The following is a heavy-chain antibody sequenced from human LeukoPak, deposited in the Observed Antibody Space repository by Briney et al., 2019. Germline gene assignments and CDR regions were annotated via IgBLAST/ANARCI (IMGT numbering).Heavy chain of an antibody. CDR2: INPIFGTA. D-gene: IGHD2-2*01. CDR1: GGTFSSYA. J-gene: IGHJ4*02. V-gene: IGHV1-69*05. CDR3: ASWRCSSTSCYGSDY. Sequence: SVKVSCKASGGTFSSYAISWVRPAPGQGLEWMGGINPIFGTANYAQKFQCRVKITTDESTSTAYMELSSLRAEDTAVYYCASWRCSSTSCYGSDYWGQGTLVTVSS.